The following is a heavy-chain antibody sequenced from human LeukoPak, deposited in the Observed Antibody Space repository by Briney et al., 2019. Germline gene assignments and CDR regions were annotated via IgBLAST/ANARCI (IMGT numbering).Heavy chain of an antibody. J-gene: IGHJ5*02. Sequence: PSETLSLTCTVSGGSISSSSYYWGWIRQPPGKGLEWIGSIYYSGSTYYNPSLKSRVTISVDTSKNQFSLKLSSVTAADTAVHYCARRYLRGLLWFGELNWFDPWGQGTLVTISS. CDR1: GGSISSSSYY. V-gene: IGHV4-39*01. D-gene: IGHD3-10*01. CDR3: ARRYLRGLLWFGELNWFDP. CDR2: IYYSGST.